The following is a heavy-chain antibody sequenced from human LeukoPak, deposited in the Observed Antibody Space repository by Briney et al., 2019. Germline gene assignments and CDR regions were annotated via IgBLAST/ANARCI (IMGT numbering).Heavy chain of an antibody. V-gene: IGHV4-34*01. D-gene: IGHD6-19*01. CDR2: INHTGST. CDR3: ARRTPQPRPKLVVLVAGTRGNWFDP. CDR1: GGSFSGYY. J-gene: IGHJ5*02. Sequence: SETLSLTCAVYGGSFSGYYWSWIRQPPGKGLEWIGEINHTGSTNYNTSLKSRVTLSVDTSKNQFSLKLSSVTAADTAVYYCARRTPQPRPKLVVLVAGTRGNWFDPWGQGTLVTVSS.